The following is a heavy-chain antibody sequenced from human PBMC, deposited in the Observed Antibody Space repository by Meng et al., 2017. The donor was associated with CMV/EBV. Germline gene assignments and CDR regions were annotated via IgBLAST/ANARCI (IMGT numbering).Heavy chain of an antibody. J-gene: IGHJ6*02. D-gene: IGHD6-6*01. V-gene: IGHV1-69*04. CDR3: ARPKFQYSSSSGVGRRYYGMDV. CDR1: GGTFSSYA. CDR2: IIPILGIA. Sequence: SVKASCKASGGTFSSYAISWVRQAPGQGLEWMGRIIPILGIANYAQKFQGRVTITADKSTSTAYMELSSLRSEDTAVYYCARPKFQYSSSSGVGRRYYGMDVWGQGTTVTVSS.